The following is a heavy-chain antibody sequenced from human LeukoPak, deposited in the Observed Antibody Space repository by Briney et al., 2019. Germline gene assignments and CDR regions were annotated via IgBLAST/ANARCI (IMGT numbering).Heavy chain of an antibody. CDR2: IWYDGSNK. Sequence: PGRSLRLSCAASGFTFSSYGMHWVRQAPGKGLEWVAVIWYDGSNKYYADSVKGRSTISRDNSKNTLYLQMNSLRAEDTAVYYCAREGTYSSSWYPNWFDPWGQGTLVTVSS. CDR3: AREGTYSSSWYPNWFDP. D-gene: IGHD6-13*01. CDR1: GFTFSSYG. V-gene: IGHV3-33*01. J-gene: IGHJ5*02.